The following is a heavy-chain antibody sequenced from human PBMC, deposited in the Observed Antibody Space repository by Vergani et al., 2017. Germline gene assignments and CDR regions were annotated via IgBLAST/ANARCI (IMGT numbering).Heavy chain of an antibody. D-gene: IGHD6-13*01. CDR1: GGTFGSHT. J-gene: IGHJ4*02. CDR3: ARGDLSWVAAGCLDS. Sequence: QVQLEQSGAEVKKPGSSVTVSCRASGGTFGSHTISWVRQAPGQGLEWVGRIIPNYNSTAYVEKFQGRVTMTADESATTIFMELSSLRSEDTAVYYCARGDLSWVAAGCLDSWGQGTLVTVSS. CDR2: IIPNYNST. V-gene: IGHV1-69*08.